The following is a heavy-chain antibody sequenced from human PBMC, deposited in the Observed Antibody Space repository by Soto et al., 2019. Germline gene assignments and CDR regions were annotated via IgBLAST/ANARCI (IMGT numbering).Heavy chain of an antibody. V-gene: IGHV4-59*01. CDR1: GASISRYY. Sequence: SETLSLTCAVSGASISRYYWSWIRQPPGKRLEWIAYIYYDGTTNYNPSLKSRVTISVDTSKKEVALKLRSVPAADPAMYYCATGGTQAADYWGQGTLVTVSS. D-gene: IGHD6-25*01. J-gene: IGHJ4*02. CDR3: ATGGTQAADY. CDR2: IYYDGTT.